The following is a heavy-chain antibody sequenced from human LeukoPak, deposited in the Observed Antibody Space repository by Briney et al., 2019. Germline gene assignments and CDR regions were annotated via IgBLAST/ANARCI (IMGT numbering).Heavy chain of an antibody. CDR1: GFTFSSYS. D-gene: IGHD1-26*01. Sequence: PGGSLRLSCAAPGFTFSSYSMHWVRQAPGKGLEWVSYISSSSSTTYYADSVKSRFTISRDNAKNSLYLQVNSLRDEDTAVYYCARPSIPSYYAFDYWGQGTLVTVSS. J-gene: IGHJ4*02. CDR2: ISSSSSTT. CDR3: ARPSIPSYYAFDY. V-gene: IGHV3-48*02.